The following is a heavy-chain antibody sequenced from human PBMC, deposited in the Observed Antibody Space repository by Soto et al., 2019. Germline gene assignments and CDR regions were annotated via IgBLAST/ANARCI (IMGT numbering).Heavy chain of an antibody. V-gene: IGHV5-10-1*01. D-gene: IGHD4-17*01. CDR2: IDPSDSYT. J-gene: IGHJ4*02. Sequence: GESLKISCKGSGYSFTSYWISWVRQMPGKGLEWMGRIDPSDSYTNYSPSFQGHVTISADKSISTAYLQGSSLKASDTAMYYCARFDYGDNDYWGQGTLVTVSS. CDR1: GYSFTSYW. CDR3: ARFDYGDNDY.